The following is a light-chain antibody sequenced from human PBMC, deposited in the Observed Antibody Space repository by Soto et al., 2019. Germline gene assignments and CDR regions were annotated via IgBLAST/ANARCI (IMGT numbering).Light chain of an antibody. J-gene: IGLJ2*01. V-gene: IGLV2-11*01. CDR2: DVT. Sequence: QSALTQPRSVSGSPGQSVTISCTGTSSDVGGYDFVSWYQQHPGKAPQLMIYDVTKRPSGVPGRFSGSKSGNTASLTISGLQAEDEADYYCCSYAGRYTLVFSGGTKLTVL. CDR1: SSDVGGYDF. CDR3: CSYAGRYTLV.